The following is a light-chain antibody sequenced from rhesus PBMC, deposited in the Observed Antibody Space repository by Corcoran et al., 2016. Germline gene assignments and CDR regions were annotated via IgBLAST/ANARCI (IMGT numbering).Light chain of an antibody. J-gene: IGLJ6*01. V-gene: IGLV2-13*03. CDR1: RTDIGGYNR. Sequence: QAAPTQSPSVSGSPGQSVTISCTGSRTDIGGYNRVSWYQQYPGKAPKLLLFEVSKRPSGVFDRFSGSKSGNTASLTITGLQAEDEADYFCSSYTNTATFVFGSGTRLTVL. CDR3: SSYTNTATFV. CDR2: EVS.